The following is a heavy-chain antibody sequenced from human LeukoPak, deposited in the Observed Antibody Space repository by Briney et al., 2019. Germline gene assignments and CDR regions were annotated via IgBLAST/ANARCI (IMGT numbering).Heavy chain of an antibody. CDR2: ISAYNGNT. D-gene: IGHD2-2*01. Sequence: ASVKVSCKASGYTFTSYGISWVRQAPGQGLEWMGWISAYNGNTNYAQKLQGRVTMTTDTSTSTAYMELRSLRSDDTAVYYCARDGVSCSSTSCQGDYYYMDVWGKGTTVTVSS. CDR3: ARDGVSCSSTSCQGDYYYMDV. V-gene: IGHV1-18*01. CDR1: GYTFTSYG. J-gene: IGHJ6*03.